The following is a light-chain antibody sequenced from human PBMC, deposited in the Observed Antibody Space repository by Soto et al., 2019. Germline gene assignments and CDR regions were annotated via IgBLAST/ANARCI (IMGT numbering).Light chain of an antibody. CDR3: QQYGSSPIT. CDR1: QGISRW. Sequence: DIQMTQSPSSVSASVGDRVTITCRASQGISRWLAWYEQIPGKAPKLLIYKASNLESGVPSRFSGSGSGTEFTLTIGRLEPEDFAVYYCQQYGSSPITFGQGTRLEIK. CDR2: KAS. J-gene: IGKJ5*01. V-gene: IGKV1-5*03.